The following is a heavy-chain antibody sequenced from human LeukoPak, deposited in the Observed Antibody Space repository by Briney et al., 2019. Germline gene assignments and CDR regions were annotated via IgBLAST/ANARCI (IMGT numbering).Heavy chain of an antibody. Sequence: GGSLRLSCAASGFTFSNYAMSWVRQAPGKGLEWVSAISGSGGSTNYAASVKGRFTMSRDNSKNTLYLQMNSLRAEDTAVYYCAGDFRWSTVTANWFDPWGQGTLVTVSS. D-gene: IGHD4-17*01. V-gene: IGHV3-23*01. J-gene: IGHJ5*02. CDR2: ISGSGGST. CDR1: GFTFSNYA. CDR3: AGDFRWSTVTANWFDP.